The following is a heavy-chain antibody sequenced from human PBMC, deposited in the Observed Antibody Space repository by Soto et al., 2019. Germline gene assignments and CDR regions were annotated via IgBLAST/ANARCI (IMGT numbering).Heavy chain of an antibody. J-gene: IGHJ5*02. V-gene: IGHV1-3*01. CDR2: INAGNGNT. CDR1: GYTFTSYA. CDR3: ARDPSGYYSWWFDP. D-gene: IGHD3-3*01. Sequence: ASVKVSCKASGYTFTSYAMHWVRQAPGQRLEWMGWINAGNGNTKYSQKFQGRVTITRDTSASTAYMELSSLRSEDTAVYYCARDPSGYYSWWFDPWGQGTLVTVS.